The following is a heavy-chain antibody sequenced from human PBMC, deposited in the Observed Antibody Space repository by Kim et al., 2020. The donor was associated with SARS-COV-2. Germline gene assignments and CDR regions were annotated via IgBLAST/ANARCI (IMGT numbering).Heavy chain of an antibody. CDR1: GGSFSGYY. Sequence: SETLSLTCAVYGGSFSGYYWSWIRQPPGKGLEWIGEINHSASTNYNPSRKSRVTIPVDTSKNQFSLKLSSVTAADTAVYYCARGNTISHFYYYYYGMDVWGQGTTVTVSS. CDR3: ARGNTISHFYYYYYGMDV. CDR2: INHSAST. J-gene: IGHJ6*02. D-gene: IGHD3-9*01. V-gene: IGHV4-34*01.